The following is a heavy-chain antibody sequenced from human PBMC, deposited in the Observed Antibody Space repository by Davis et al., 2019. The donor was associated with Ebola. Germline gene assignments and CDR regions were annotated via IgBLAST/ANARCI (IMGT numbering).Heavy chain of an antibody. Sequence: GESLKISCAASGFTFSSYSMNWVRQAPGKGLEWVSSISSSSSYIYYADSVKGRFTISRNNAKNSLYLQMNSLRAEDTAVYYCARDTIQLWFKGGFDPWGQGTLVTVSS. D-gene: IGHD5-18*01. CDR3: ARDTIQLWFKGGFDP. CDR2: ISSSSSYI. CDR1: GFTFSSYS. V-gene: IGHV3-21*01. J-gene: IGHJ5*02.